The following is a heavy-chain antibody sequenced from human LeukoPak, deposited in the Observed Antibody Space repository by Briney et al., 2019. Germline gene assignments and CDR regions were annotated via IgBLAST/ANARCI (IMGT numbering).Heavy chain of an antibody. CDR1: GFTFSSYS. V-gene: IGHV3-48*01. CDR2: ISSSSSAI. J-gene: IGHJ4*02. CDR3: ARDKVSEY. Sequence: GGSLRHSCAASGFTFSSYSMNWVRQAPAKGLEWVSYISSSSSAIYYADSVKGRFTISRDNAKNSLYLQINSLRAEDTAVYYCARDKVSEYWGQGTLVTVSS.